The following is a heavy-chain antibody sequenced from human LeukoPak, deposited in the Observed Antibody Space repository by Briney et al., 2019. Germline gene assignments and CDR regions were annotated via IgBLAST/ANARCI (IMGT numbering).Heavy chain of an antibody. CDR1: GGSSSGFY. V-gene: IGHV4-59*08. CDR2: VYNSEYT. Sequence: PSETLSLTCTVSGGSSSGFYWSWIPQPPGKGLEWVGYVYNSEYTSYNPSLKSRVSISFDTSNNQFSLTLTSVTAADTAVYFCARNWGSGGSYIFDYWGQGTLVTVSS. CDR3: ARNWGSGGSYIFDY. D-gene: IGHD6-19*01. J-gene: IGHJ4*02.